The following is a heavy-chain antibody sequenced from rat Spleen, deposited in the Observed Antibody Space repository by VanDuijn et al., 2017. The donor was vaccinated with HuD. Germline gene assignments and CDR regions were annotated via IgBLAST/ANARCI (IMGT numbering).Heavy chain of an antibody. J-gene: IGHJ1*01. Sequence: EVQLVESGGGLVQPGRSMKLSCAASGLTFNDHYMAWVRQAPKKGLEWVASISYEGIRTYYGDTVKGRFTISRDNAKSTLYLQMNSLRSEDTATYYCARRGSPYWYFDFWGPGTMVTVSS. V-gene: IGHV5-22*01. D-gene: IGHD5-1*01. CDR3: ARRGSPYWYFDF. CDR2: ISYEGIRT. CDR1: GLTFNDHY.